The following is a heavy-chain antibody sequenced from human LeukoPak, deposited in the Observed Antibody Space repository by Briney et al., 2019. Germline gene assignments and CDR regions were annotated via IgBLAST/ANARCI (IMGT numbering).Heavy chain of an antibody. D-gene: IGHD5-18*01. V-gene: IGHV3-53*01. CDR1: GFTVSSNY. CDR2: IYSGGST. Sequence: GGSLRLSCAASGFTVSSNYMSWVRQAPGKGLEWVSVIYSGGSTYYADSVKGRFTISRDNSKNTLYLQMNSLRAEDTAVYYCARGVVDTAMAFDYWGQGALVTVSS. J-gene: IGHJ4*02. CDR3: ARGVVDTAMAFDY.